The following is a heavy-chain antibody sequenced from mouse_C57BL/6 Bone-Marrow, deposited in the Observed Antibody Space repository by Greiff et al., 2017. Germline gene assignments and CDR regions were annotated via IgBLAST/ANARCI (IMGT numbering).Heavy chain of an antibody. CDR3: VRQLTIVTPSYWYFDV. CDR1: GFSFNTYA. V-gene: IGHV10-1*01. CDR2: IRSKSNNYAT. Sequence: EVMLVESGGGLVQPKGSLKLSCAASGFSFNTYAMNWVRQAPGKGLEWVARIRSKSNNYATYYADSVKDRFTISRDDSESMLYLQMNNLKTEDTAMYYCVRQLTIVTPSYWYFDVWGTGTTVTVSS. J-gene: IGHJ1*03. D-gene: IGHD2-5*01.